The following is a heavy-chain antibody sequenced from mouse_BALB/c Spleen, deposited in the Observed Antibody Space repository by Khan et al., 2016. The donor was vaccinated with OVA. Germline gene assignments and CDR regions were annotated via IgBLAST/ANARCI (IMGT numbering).Heavy chain of an antibody. D-gene: IGHD1-1*01. CDR2: INPSTAYT. J-gene: IGHJ2*01. CDR3: ARRGLRWDFDY. V-gene: IGHV1-7*01. CDR1: GYTFINYW. Sequence: QVQLQQSGAELAKPGASVKMSRKASGYTFINYWILWVKQRPGQGLEWIGYINPSTAYTEYNQNFKDKATFTADKSSRTAYMQLSSLTSEDSAVYYCARRGLRWDFDYWGQGTTLTVSS.